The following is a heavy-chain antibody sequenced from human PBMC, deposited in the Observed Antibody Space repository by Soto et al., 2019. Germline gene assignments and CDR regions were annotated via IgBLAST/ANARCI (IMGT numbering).Heavy chain of an antibody. CDR2: IHHTGST. CDR1: DCIISSYY. Sequence: SEAMSLTCPVSDCIISSYYWSWIRKTPGKGLELIGYIHHTGSTNYNPSLKIRVTMSLDTSRNQFSLKLYSVTAADTAVYYCARSLDSSGFYFSNCWGQRTLVTVFS. D-gene: IGHD3-22*01. J-gene: IGHJ4*02. CDR3: ARSLDSSGFYFSNC. V-gene: IGHV4-59*01.